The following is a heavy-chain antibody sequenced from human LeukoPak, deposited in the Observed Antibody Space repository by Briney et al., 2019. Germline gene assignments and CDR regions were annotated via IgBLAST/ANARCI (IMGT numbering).Heavy chain of an antibody. D-gene: IGHD1-26*01. CDR3: AKAYSGSYSLFDY. V-gene: IGHV3-23*01. Sequence: GGSLRLSCAASGFTFSSYAMSWVRQAPGKGLEWVPAISGSGGSTYYADSVKGRFTISRDNSKNTLYLQMNSLRAEDTAVYYCAKAYSGSYSLFDYWGQGTLVTVSS. CDR1: GFTFSSYA. CDR2: ISGSGGST. J-gene: IGHJ4*02.